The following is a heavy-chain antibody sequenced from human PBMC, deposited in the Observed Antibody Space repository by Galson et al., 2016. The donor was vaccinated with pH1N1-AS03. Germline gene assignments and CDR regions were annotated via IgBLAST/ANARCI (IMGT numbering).Heavy chain of an antibody. CDR2: IRGDGAET. D-gene: IGHD1-20*01. CDR3: AIWLITATLPLLGDL. CDR1: GFTFSSHW. J-gene: IGHJ5*02. V-gene: IGHV3-74*01. Sequence: SLRLSCAVSGFTFSSHWMHWVRQAPGKGLVWVSRIRGDGAETNYADSVKGRFTISRDNSKDTVYLQMSSLRVEDTAVYYCAIWLITATLPLLGDLWGQGTVVTVSS.